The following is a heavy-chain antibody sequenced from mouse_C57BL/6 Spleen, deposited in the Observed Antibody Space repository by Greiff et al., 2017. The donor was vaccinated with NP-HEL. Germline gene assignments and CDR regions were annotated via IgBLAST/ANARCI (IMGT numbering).Heavy chain of an antibody. CDR2: IYPGDGDT. CDR3: AGKQSYGSDQYYLDY. CDR1: GYAFSSSW. J-gene: IGHJ2*01. Sequence: QVQLQQSGPELVKPGASVKISCKASGYAFSSSWMNWVKQRPGKGLEWIGRIYPGDGDTNYNGKFKGKATLTVDKSSSTAYMQLSSLTSEDSAVYFYAGKQSYGSDQYYLDYWGQGTTVTVSS. D-gene: IGHD1-1*01. V-gene: IGHV1-82*01.